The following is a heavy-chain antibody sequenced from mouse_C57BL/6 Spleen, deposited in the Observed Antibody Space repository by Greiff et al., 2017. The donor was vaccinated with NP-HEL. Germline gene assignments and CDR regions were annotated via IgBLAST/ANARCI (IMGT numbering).Heavy chain of an antibody. Sequence: QVQLQQPGAELVKPGASVKLSCKASGYTFTSYWMQWVKQRPGRGLEWIGEIDPSDSYTNYNQKFKGKATLTVDTSSSTAYMQLSSLTSEDSAVYYCSGTPLGWDGGMDYWGQGTSVTVSS. CDR3: SGTPLGWDGGMDY. J-gene: IGHJ4*01. CDR2: IDPSDSYT. V-gene: IGHV1-50*01. CDR1: GYTFTSYW. D-gene: IGHD3-1*01.